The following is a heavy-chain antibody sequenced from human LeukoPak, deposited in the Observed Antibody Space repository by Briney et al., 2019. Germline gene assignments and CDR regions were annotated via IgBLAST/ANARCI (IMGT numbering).Heavy chain of an antibody. CDR1: GFSFSHYA. D-gene: IGHD1-26*01. Sequence: GGSLRLSCAASGFSFSHYALHWVRQAPGKGLEWLAFISYDGNVKYYADSVRGRFTVSRDDSKITLYLQMSSLRTEDTALYYCARDFSTKYSQDYWGQGTLVTVSS. CDR3: ARDFSTKYSQDY. J-gene: IGHJ4*02. CDR2: ISYDGNVK. V-gene: IGHV3-30-3*01.